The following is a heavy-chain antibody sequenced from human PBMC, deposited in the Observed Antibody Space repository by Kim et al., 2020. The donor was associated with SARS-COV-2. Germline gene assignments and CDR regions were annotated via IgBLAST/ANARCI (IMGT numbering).Heavy chain of an antibody. V-gene: IGHV4-59*08. CDR1: GASVGSDY. J-gene: IGHJ4*01. D-gene: IGHD6-19*01. CDR3: ARLPDINGCPFDY. CDR2: IFYTWKT. Sequence: SETLSLTCTVSGASVGSDYWTWIRQPPGRGLEWIGYIFYTWKTSYNPSLKSRVPLSLYTSRNQFSMTLHSVTAAATAASFCARLPDINGCPFDYLA.